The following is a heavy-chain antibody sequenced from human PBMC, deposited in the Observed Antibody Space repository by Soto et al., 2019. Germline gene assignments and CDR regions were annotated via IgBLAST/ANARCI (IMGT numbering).Heavy chain of an antibody. CDR1: GGSISSSTYY. CDR2: ISYSGNT. V-gene: IGHV4-39*01. J-gene: IGHJ4*02. D-gene: IGHD3-10*01. Sequence: SETLSLTCTVSGGSISSSTYYWGWIRQPPGKGLDWIGSISYSGNTFYNPSLQSRVTISVDTSKNQFSLKLSSVTAADTAVYYCLRYYYGSGSYLEVDFWGQGTLVTVSS. CDR3: LRYYYGSGSYLEVDF.